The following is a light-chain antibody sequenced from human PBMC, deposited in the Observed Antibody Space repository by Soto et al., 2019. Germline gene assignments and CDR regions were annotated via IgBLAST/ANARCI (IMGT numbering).Light chain of an antibody. Sequence: QAVVTQEPSFSVSPGGTVTFTCGLSSGSVSTSYYPSWYQQTPGRAPRTIIYNTYTRSSGVPDRFSGSILGNKAALTITGAQADDESDYYCILYMGSGIWVFGGGTKLTVL. J-gene: IGLJ3*02. CDR1: SGSVSTSYY. CDR3: ILYMGSGIWV. CDR2: NTY. V-gene: IGLV8-61*01.